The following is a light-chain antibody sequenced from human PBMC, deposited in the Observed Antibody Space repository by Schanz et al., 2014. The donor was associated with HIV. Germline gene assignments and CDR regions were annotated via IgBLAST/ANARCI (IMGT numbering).Light chain of an antibody. Sequence: QSVLTQPPSVSGAPGQRVTISCAGNSSNIGAGYDVHWYQQLPGTAPKLLIYGNNNRPSGIPDRFSGSKSDTSASLAITGLQSEDEAAYYCQSYDSGLRGSVFGGGTKLTVL. CDR2: GNN. V-gene: IGLV1-40*01. J-gene: IGLJ3*02. CDR1: SSNIGAGYD. CDR3: QSYDSGLRGSV.